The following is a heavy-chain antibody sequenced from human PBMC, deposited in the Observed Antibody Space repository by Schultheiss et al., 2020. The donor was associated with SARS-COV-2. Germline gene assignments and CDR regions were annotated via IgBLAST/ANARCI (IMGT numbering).Heavy chain of an antibody. CDR3: AKDGSIVGATNYYYGMDV. CDR1: GFTFSSYG. CDR2: IWYDGSNK. J-gene: IGHJ6*02. V-gene: IGHV3-30*02. Sequence: GESLKISCAASGFTFSSYGMHWVRQAPGKGLEWVAVIWYDGSNKYYADSVKGRFTISRDNSKNTLYLQMNSLRAEDTAVYYCAKDGSIVGATNYYYGMDVWGQGTTVTVSS. D-gene: IGHD1-26*01.